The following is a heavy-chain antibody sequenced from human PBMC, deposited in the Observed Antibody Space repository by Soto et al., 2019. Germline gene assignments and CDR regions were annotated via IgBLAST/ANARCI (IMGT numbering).Heavy chain of an antibody. D-gene: IGHD3-10*01. Sequence: SETLSLTCTVSGGSISSGGYYWSWIRQHPGKGLEWVGYIYRSGSTYYNPSLKSPVSISLDKSKNQFSLNLTSVTAADTAVYYCARGKTNYFFDLWGQGHLVTVSS. CDR2: IYRSGST. CDR1: GGSISSGGYY. J-gene: IGHJ4*02. V-gene: IGHV4-30-4*01. CDR3: ARGKTNYFFDL.